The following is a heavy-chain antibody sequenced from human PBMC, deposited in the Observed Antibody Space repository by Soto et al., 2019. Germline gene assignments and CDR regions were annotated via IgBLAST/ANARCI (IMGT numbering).Heavy chain of an antibody. CDR3: ARKVLGSTSRPDWWYFDL. CDR1: GFTFINYA. J-gene: IGHJ2*01. Sequence: EVQLLESGGGLVQPGGSLRLSCVGSGFTFINYAMNWVRQTPGKGLEWVSGISGGGDRTFDADSVKGRFTISRDNYKNTVNLPMNSLRADDTAVSYCARKVLGSTSRPDWWYFDLWGRGTMVTVSS. CDR2: ISGGGDRT. D-gene: IGHD2-2*01. V-gene: IGHV3-23*01.